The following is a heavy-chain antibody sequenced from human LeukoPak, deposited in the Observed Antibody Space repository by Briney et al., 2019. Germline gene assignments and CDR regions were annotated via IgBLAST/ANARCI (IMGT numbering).Heavy chain of an antibody. CDR2: INPYSGGT. CDR3: ARDTYSYGFDY. D-gene: IGHD5-18*01. J-gene: IGHJ4*02. CDR1: GYTFTDYY. Sequence: ASVKVSCKASGYTFTDYYMHWVRQAPGQGLEWMGWINPYSGGTHYAQKFQGRVTMTRDTSISTAYMELSRLRSDDTAVYYCARDTYSYGFDYWGQGTLVTVSS. V-gene: IGHV1-2*02.